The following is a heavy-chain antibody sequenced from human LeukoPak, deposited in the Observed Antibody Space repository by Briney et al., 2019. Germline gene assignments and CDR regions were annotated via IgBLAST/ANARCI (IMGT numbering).Heavy chain of an antibody. J-gene: IGHJ6*03. CDR3: ARLLSSSWKILDYYYYMDV. CDR2: IYPGDSDT. V-gene: IGHV5-51*01. D-gene: IGHD6-13*01. Sequence: GESLKISCKASGYSFTTNWIGWVRQMPGKVLEWMGIIYPGDSDTRYSPSFQGQVTISADKSISTAYLQWSSLKASDTAMYYCARLLSSSWKILDYYYYMDVWGKGTTVTVSS. CDR1: GYSFTTNW.